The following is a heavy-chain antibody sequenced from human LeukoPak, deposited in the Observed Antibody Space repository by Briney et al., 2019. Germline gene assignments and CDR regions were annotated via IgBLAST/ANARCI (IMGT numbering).Heavy chain of an antibody. D-gene: IGHD2-15*01. Sequence: PGGSLRLSCAASGFTFSSYWMHWVRQVPGKGLVWVSRINSDGSSTSYADSVKGRFTISRDNAKNTLYLQMNSLRAEDTALYYCASGYNSVGGYYFDYWGQGTLVTVSS. CDR3: ASGYNSVGGYYFDY. V-gene: IGHV3-74*01. CDR2: INSDGSST. CDR1: GFTFSSYW. J-gene: IGHJ4*02.